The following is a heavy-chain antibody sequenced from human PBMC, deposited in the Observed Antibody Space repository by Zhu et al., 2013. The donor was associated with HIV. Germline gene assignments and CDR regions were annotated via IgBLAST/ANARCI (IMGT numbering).Heavy chain of an antibody. J-gene: IGHJ4*02. V-gene: IGHV1-18*01. CDR2: ISAYNADT. Sequence: QVQLVQSGPEMKKPGASVKVSCKASGYTFRNNGISWVRQAPGQGLEWMGWISAYNADTNYAQKFQGRVTMTTDSSTSTAYMEVRSLRPDDTAVYYCARDGNGFNYAIIFDYWGQGTLVTVSS. CDR1: GYTFRNNG. CDR3: ARDGNGFNYAIIFDY. D-gene: IGHD5-18*01.